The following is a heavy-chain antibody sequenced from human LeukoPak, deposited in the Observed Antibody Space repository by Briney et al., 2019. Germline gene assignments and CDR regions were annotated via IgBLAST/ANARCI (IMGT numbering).Heavy chain of an antibody. J-gene: IGHJ4*02. Sequence: GGSLRLSCAASGFTFSSYAMSWVRQAPGKGLEWVSAISGSGGSTYYADSVKGRFTISRDNSKNTLYLQMNSLRAEDTAVYYCPSHLQWLVGNRASSLYYFDYWGQGTLVTVSS. CDR1: GFTFSSYA. CDR2: ISGSGGST. D-gene: IGHD6-19*01. CDR3: PSHLQWLVGNRASSLYYFDY. V-gene: IGHV3-23*01.